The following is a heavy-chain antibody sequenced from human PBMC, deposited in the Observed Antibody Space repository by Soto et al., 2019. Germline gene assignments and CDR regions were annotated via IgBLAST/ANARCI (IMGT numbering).Heavy chain of an antibody. CDR3: ARWGGLSCSGAVCFKKPFDY. CDR2: IIPISGTT. J-gene: IGHJ4*02. Sequence: QVQLVQSGAEVKRPESSMKVSCKPSGGTFNNYAINWVRQDPGQGLEWMGAIIPISGTTKYGQKFQGRVTITTDKSTSTVYMDLSSLRSEDTAVYYCARWGGLSCSGAVCFKKPFDYWGQGTLVTVSS. D-gene: IGHD2-8*02. V-gene: IGHV1-69*06. CDR1: GGTFNNYA.